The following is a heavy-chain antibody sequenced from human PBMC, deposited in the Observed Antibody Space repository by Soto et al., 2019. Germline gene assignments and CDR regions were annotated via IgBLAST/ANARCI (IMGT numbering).Heavy chain of an antibody. CDR2: IRSKGFGGTT. CDR3: TRSKSFDY. V-gene: IGHV3-49*03. CDR1: GFTFGDYA. Sequence: EVQLVESGGGLVQPGRSLRLSCPGSGFTFGDYAMSWFRLAPGQGLEWVGFIRSKGFGGTTEYAASAKGRFTISRDDSTSIAYLQMNSLKTEDTAVYYCTRSKSFDYWGQGTLVTVS. J-gene: IGHJ4*02.